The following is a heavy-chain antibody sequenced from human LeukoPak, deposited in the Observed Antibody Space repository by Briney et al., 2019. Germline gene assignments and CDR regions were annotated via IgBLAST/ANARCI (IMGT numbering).Heavy chain of an antibody. CDR3: ARDPIGSRWPYYFDY. Sequence: GASVKVSCKASGYTLTSYAMHWVRQAPGQRLEWMGWINAGNGNTKYSQKFQARVTITRGTSASTAYMELSSLRSEDTAVYYCARDPIGSRWPYYFDYWGQGTLVTVSS. J-gene: IGHJ4*02. CDR1: GYTLTSYA. V-gene: IGHV1-3*01. D-gene: IGHD6-13*01. CDR2: INAGNGNT.